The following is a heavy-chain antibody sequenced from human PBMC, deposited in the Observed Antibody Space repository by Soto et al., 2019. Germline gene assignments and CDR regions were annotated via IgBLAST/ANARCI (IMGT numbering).Heavy chain of an antibody. V-gene: IGHV5-51*01. D-gene: IGHD6-13*01. CDR3: ARQEYYSSWYSGWFDP. Sequence: GESLKISCKGSGYSFTTYWIAWVRQMPGKGLEWMAIIYPGDSDIRYSPSFQGQVTISADKSISTVYLQWSSLKASDTAMYYCARQEYYSSWYSGWFDPWGQGTLVTVSS. CDR1: GYSFTTYW. CDR2: IYPGDSDI. J-gene: IGHJ5*02.